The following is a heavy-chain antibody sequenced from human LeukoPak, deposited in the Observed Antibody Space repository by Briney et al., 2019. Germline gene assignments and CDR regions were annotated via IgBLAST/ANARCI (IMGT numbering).Heavy chain of an antibody. Sequence: GGSLRLSCAASGFTFSSYWMHSVRQAPGKGLEWVSYISSSSSTIYYADSVKGRFTISRDNAKNSLYLQMNSLRDEDTAVYYCASKTYFQHWGQGTLVTVSS. CDR2: ISSSSSTI. CDR3: ASKTYFQH. J-gene: IGHJ1*01. V-gene: IGHV3-48*02. CDR1: GFTFSSYW.